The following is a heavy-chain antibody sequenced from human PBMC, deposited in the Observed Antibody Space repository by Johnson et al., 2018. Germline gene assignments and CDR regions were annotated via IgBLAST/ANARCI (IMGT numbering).Heavy chain of an antibody. Sequence: VQLQESGGGLVQPGGSLRLSCAASGFTFSSYWMHWVRQAPGKGLVWVSRINSDGRGPTYADSVKGRFTISRDNAKNTLYLKMNSLRAEDTAVYYCARVDSPYYYYYMDVWGKGTTVTVSS. CDR2: INSDGRGP. J-gene: IGHJ6*03. CDR1: GFTFSSYW. V-gene: IGHV3-74*01. CDR3: ARVDSPYYYYYMDV.